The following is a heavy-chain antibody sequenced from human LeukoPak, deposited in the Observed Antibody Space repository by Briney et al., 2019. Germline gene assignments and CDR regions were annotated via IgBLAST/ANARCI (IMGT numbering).Heavy chain of an antibody. V-gene: IGHV3-23*01. CDR2: INDNGGGT. CDR3: AKGLTRGALYYFDY. J-gene: IGHJ4*02. CDR1: GFTFSSYA. Sequence: PGGSLRLSCAASGFTFSSYAMSWVRQAPGMRLEWVSTINDNGGGTYYADSVKGLFTISRDNSRNTLYLQMNSLRADDTAVYYCAKGLTRGALYYFDYWGQGTLVAVSS. D-gene: IGHD3-10*01.